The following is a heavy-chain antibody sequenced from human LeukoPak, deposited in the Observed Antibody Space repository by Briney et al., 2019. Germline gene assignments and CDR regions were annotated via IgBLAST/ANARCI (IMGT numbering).Heavy chain of an antibody. CDR2: ISQDGREQ. Sequence: GGSLRLSCAASGFTFSDCWMSWVRQSPGQGLEWVAKISQDGREQRFVDSVKGRFTISRDNGKNLLFLQMDSLRAEDTAVYYCAGGALDYWGPGTLVSVSS. V-gene: IGHV3-7*04. CDR1: GFTFSDCW. CDR3: AGGALDY. J-gene: IGHJ4*02.